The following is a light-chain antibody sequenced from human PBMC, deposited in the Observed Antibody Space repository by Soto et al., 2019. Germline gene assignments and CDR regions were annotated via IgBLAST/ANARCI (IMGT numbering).Light chain of an antibody. CDR1: QGISSS. Sequence: IQLTQSPSSLSASIGDRVTITCRASQGISSSLAWYQQKPGKAPNLLIYAASTLQSGVPSRFSGSGSGTDFTLTISSLQPEDFATDYCEQVNSYPLTFGGGTRVEIK. J-gene: IGKJ4*01. CDR3: EQVNSYPLT. CDR2: AAS. V-gene: IGKV1-9*01.